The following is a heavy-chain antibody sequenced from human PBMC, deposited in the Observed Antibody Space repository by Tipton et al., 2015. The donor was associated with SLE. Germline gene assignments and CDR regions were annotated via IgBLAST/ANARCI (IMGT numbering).Heavy chain of an antibody. D-gene: IGHD3-22*01. V-gene: IGHV3-11*06. CDR1: GYTFSDYY. CDR2: ISFTSSYT. CDR3: ARDFDYYANSGPRYFDL. J-gene: IGHJ2*01. Sequence: SLRLSCAASGYTFSDYYMSWVRQVPGKGLEWISYISFTSSYTKYIDSVRGRFTISRDNAENSLYLQMNSLRVEDTAVYYCARDFDYYANSGPRYFDLWGRGTLVTVSS.